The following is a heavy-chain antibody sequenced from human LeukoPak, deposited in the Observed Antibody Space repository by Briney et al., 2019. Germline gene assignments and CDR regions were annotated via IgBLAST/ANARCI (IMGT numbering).Heavy chain of an antibody. CDR3: TRGEYTGSYDAFDI. J-gene: IGHJ3*02. Sequence: GGSLRLSCTASGFTFGDYAMSWFRQALGKGLEWVGFIRSKAYGGTTEYAASVKGRFTISRDDSKSIAYLQMNSLKTEDTAVYYCTRGEYTGSYDAFDIWGQGTMVTVSS. CDR2: IRSKAYGGTT. D-gene: IGHD1-26*01. CDR1: GFTFGDYA. V-gene: IGHV3-49*03.